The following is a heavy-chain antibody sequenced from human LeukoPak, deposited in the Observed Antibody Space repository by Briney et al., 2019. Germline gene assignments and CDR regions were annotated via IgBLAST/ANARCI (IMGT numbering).Heavy chain of an antibody. CDR2: IYYRGST. Sequence: SETLSLTCTVSGGSISSSTHYWGWIRQPPGKGLEWIGSIYYRGSTYYNPSLKSRVTISVDTSKNQFSLKLSSVTAADTAVYYCARQGSYYFIDYWGQGTLVTVSS. CDR3: ARQGSYYFIDY. CDR1: GGSISSSTHY. D-gene: IGHD1-26*01. J-gene: IGHJ4*02. V-gene: IGHV4-39*01.